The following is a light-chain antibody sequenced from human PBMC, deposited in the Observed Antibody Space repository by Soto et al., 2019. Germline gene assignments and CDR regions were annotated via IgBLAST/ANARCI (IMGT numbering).Light chain of an antibody. J-gene: IGLJ1*01. Sequence: QSALTQPAPVSGSPGQSITISCTGTSSDIGGYNSVSWYQQHPGKAPKLVIYAVSNRPSGVSSRFSGSKSGNTASLTMSGLQAEDEATYYCQSYDISLHNYVFGTGTKVTVL. CDR1: SSDIGGYNS. V-gene: IGLV2-14*01. CDR3: QSYDISLHNYV. CDR2: AVS.